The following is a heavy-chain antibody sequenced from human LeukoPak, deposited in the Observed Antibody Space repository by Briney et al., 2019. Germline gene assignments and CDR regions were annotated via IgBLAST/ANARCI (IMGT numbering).Heavy chain of an antibody. V-gene: IGHV1-24*01. Sequence: ASVKVTCKVSGYTLTELSMHWVRQAPGKGLEWMGGFDPEDGETIYAQKFQGGVTMTEDTSTDTAYMELSSLRSEDTAVYYCATDPWDYDSSGYEFDYWGQGTLVTVSS. J-gene: IGHJ4*02. CDR2: FDPEDGET. D-gene: IGHD3-22*01. CDR1: GYTLTELS. CDR3: ATDPWDYDSSGYEFDY.